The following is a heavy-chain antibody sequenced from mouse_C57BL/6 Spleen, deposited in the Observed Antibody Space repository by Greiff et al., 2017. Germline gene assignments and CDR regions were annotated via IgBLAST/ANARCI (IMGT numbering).Heavy chain of an antibody. CDR2: IYPRSGNT. CDR1: GYTFTSYG. V-gene: IGHV1-81*01. D-gene: IGHD1-1*01. J-gene: IGHJ1*03. CDR3: ARYYYGSSYRYFDV. Sequence: VKLMESGAELARPGASVKLSCKASGYTFTSYGISWVKQRTGQGLEWIGEIYPRSGNTYYNEKFKGKATLTADKSSSTAYMELRSLTSEDSAVYFCARYYYGSSYRYFDVWGTGTTVTVSS.